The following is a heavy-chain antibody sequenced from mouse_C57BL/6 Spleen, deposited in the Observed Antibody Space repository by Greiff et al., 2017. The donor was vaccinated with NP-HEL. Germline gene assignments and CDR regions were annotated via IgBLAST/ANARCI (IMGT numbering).Heavy chain of an antibody. CDR2: IYPGDGDT. Sequence: QVQLQQSGAELVKPGASVKISCKASGYAFSSYWMNWVKQRPGKGLEWIGQIYPGDGDTNYNGKFKGKATLTADKSSSTAYMQLSSLTSEDSAVYFCARRKELGLYFDYWGQGTTLTVSS. CDR3: ARRKELGLYFDY. CDR1: GYAFSSYW. D-gene: IGHD4-1*01. V-gene: IGHV1-80*01. J-gene: IGHJ2*01.